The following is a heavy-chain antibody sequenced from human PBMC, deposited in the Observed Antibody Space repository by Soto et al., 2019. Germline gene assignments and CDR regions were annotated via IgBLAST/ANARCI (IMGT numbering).Heavy chain of an antibody. CDR1: ENTFSTYL. V-gene: IGHV1-3*04. J-gene: IGHJ5*02. D-gene: IGHD1-1*01. Sequence: ASVKVSCKASENTFSTYLVHWVRQVHGQGLEWMGWHNSYNGQTEYSQKFQGRVTITRDTSAKTAYLELRSLTSEDTAVYYCAGPHDRAGLGTWGQGTLVTVSS. CDR3: AGPHDRAGLGT. CDR2: HNSYNGQT.